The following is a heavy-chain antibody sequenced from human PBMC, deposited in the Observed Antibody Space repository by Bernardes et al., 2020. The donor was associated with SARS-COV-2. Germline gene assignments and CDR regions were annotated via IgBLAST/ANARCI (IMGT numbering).Heavy chain of an antibody. CDR2: ISSSSSYI. Sequence: GGSLRLSCAASGFTFSSYSMNWVRQAPGKGLEWVSSISSSSSYIYYADSVKGRFTISRDNAKNSLYLQMNSLRAEDTAVYYCARDLVYCGGDCSRFDYWGQGTLVTVSS. V-gene: IGHV3-21*01. J-gene: IGHJ4*02. CDR3: ARDLVYCGGDCSRFDY. D-gene: IGHD2-21*02. CDR1: GFTFSSYS.